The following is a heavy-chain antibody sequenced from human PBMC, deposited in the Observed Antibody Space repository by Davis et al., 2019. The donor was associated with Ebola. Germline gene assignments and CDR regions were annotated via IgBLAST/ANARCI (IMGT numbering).Heavy chain of an antibody. D-gene: IGHD5-24*01. CDR3: VRGSDAYKTGY. CDR1: GGSISSSIYY. CDR2: IYYSGST. V-gene: IGHV4-39*07. J-gene: IGHJ4*02. Sequence: SETLSLTCTVSGGSISSSIYYWGWIRQPPGKGLEWIGSIYYSGSTYYNPSLRGRVTISIDTSKNQFSLEVRSVTAADTAFYYCVRGSDAYKTGYWGQGTLVTVSS.